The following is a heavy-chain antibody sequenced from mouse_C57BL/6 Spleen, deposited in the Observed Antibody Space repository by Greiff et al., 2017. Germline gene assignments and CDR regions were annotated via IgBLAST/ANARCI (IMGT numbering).Heavy chain of an antibody. Sequence: EVKVEESGEGLVKPGGSLTLSCAASGFTFSSYAMSWVRQTPEKRLEWVAYISSGGGYIYYADTVKGRFTISRDNARNTLYLQMSRLKSEDTAMYYCTRVYDYGGGYAMDYWGQGPSVTVSS. J-gene: IGHJ4*01. V-gene: IGHV5-9-1*02. CDR2: ISSGGGYI. CDR3: TRVYDYGGGYAMDY. CDR1: GFTFSSYA. D-gene: IGHD2-4*01.